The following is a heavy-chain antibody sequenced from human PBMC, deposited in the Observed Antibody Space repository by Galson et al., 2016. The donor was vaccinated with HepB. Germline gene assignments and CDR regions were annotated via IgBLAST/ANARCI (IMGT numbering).Heavy chain of an antibody. D-gene: IGHD1-26*01. CDR3: ARDVSYFGQDGMDV. Sequence: SLRLSCAASGFTFRGYWMSWVRQSPVKGLEWVANIKQDGTQKNYLESVKGRFTISRDNAKQTLHLQMNSVRAEDTGVYYCARDVSYFGQDGMDVWGQGTTVSVSS. CDR2: IKQDGTQK. V-gene: IGHV3-7*01. CDR1: GFTFRGYW. J-gene: IGHJ6*02.